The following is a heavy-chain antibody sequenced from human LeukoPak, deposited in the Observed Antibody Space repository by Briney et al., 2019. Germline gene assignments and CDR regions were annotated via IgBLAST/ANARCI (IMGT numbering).Heavy chain of an antibody. J-gene: IGHJ4*02. CDR2: TYYRSKWYR. Sequence: SQTLSLTCAIFGDSVSSNSAAWNWIRQSPSRGLEWLGRTYYRSKWYRGYAVSVKSRITINPDTSENQFSLQLNSVTPEDTAVYYCARGGSYPLDYWGQGTLVTVSS. CDR3: ARGGSYPLDY. V-gene: IGHV6-1*01. D-gene: IGHD1-26*01. CDR1: GDSVSSNSAA.